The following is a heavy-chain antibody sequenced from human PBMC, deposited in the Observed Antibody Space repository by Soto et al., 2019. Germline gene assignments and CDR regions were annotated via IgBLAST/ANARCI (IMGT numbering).Heavy chain of an antibody. V-gene: IGHV1-69*06. J-gene: IGHJ4*02. CDR2: IIPLFDAT. CDR1: GGTFTTYD. CDR3: ARDRSSSCYNGTFYFDS. D-gene: IGHD2-15*01. Sequence: QVQLVQSGAEVRKPGSSVKVSCKASGGTFTTYDISWVRQAPGQGLEWMGGIIPLFDATKYAQKFQGRVTITAAKSTGTAYMELSSRRSEDTAMYYCARDRSSSCYNGTFYFDSWGQGTLVTVSS.